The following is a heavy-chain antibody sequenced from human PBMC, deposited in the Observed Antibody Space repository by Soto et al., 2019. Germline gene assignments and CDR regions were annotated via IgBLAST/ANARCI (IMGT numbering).Heavy chain of an antibody. D-gene: IGHD3-22*01. Sequence: PSETLSLTCTVSGGSISSYYWSWIRQPPGKGLEWIGYIYYTGSTNYNPSLKSRVTISVDTSKNQLSLKLSSVTAADTAVYYCARGLNYYDSSGYPWPYRKSRFDYWGQGTLVTVSS. CDR2: IYYTGST. J-gene: IGHJ4*02. CDR3: ARGLNYYDSSGYPWPYRKSRFDY. V-gene: IGHV4-59*12. CDR1: GGSISSYY.